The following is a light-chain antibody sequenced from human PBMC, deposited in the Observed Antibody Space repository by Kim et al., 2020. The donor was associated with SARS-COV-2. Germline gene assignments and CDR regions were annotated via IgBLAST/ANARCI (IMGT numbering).Light chain of an antibody. J-gene: IGKJ1*01. CDR2: AAS. CDR1: QSISSY. V-gene: IGKV1-39*01. Sequence: DIQMTQSPSSLSASIGDKVTITCRASQSISSYLNWYQQKPGEAPKLLIYAASRLHIGVPSRYSGSGSRTDFTLTISSLQSEDFATYYCQQSYKTPRTISQVTKLDIK. CDR3: QQSYKTPRT.